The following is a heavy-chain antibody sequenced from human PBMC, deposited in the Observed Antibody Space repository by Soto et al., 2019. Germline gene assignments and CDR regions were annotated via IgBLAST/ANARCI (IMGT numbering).Heavy chain of an antibody. J-gene: IGHJ6*02. Sequence: QVQLVQSGAEVKKPGSSVKVSCKASGGTFSSYAISWVRQAPGQGLEWMGGIIPIFGTANYAQKFQGRVTITADESTSTAYMELSSLRSEDTAVHYCAREIVVVPAARYYYYGMDVWGQGTTVTVSS. V-gene: IGHV1-69*01. CDR3: AREIVVVPAARYYYYGMDV. CDR2: IIPIFGTA. D-gene: IGHD2-2*01. CDR1: GGTFSSYA.